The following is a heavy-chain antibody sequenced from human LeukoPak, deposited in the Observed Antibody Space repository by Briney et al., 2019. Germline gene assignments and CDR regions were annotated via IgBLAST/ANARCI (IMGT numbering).Heavy chain of an antibody. J-gene: IGHJ6*03. CDR2: IYTSGST. CDR1: GGSISSYY. V-gene: IGHV4-4*07. CDR3: ARTTPGYYYYYMDV. D-gene: IGHD1-1*01. Sequence: PSETLSLTCTVSGGSISSYYWSWIRQPAGKGLEWIGRIYTSGSTNYNPSLKSRVTMSVDTSKNQFSPKLSSVTAADTAVYYCARTTPGYYYYYMDVWGKGTTVTVSS.